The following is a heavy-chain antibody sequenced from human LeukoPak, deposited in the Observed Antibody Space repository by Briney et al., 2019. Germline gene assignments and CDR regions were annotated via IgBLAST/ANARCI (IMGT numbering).Heavy chain of an antibody. J-gene: IGHJ4*02. CDR1: GCTFSSYA. CDR2: ISYDGSNK. V-gene: IGHV3-30-3*01. CDR3: ARDTVAAAGNPLDY. Sequence: GRSLRLSCAASGCTFSSYAMHWVRQAPGKGLEWVAVISYDGSNKYYADSVKGRFTISRDNSKNTLYLQMNSLRAEDTAVYYCARDTVAAAGNPLDYWGQGTLVTVSS. D-gene: IGHD6-13*01.